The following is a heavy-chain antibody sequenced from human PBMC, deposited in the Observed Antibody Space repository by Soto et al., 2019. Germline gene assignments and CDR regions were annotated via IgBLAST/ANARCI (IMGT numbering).Heavy chain of an antibody. V-gene: IGHV3-7*05. J-gene: IGHJ3*02. CDR3: ARDATYRDSSVYYDVFDI. CDR2: IRKDGSQE. CDR1: GFTFGSDW. D-gene: IGHD3-22*01. Sequence: DVQLMESGGDLVQPGGSLRLSCAASGFTFGSDWMTWVRQAPGKGLEWVANIRKDGSQENYADSVKGRFSVSRDNAKESLYLQMNSLRIEDTAVYYCARDATYRDSSVYYDVFDIWGQGTMVTVSS.